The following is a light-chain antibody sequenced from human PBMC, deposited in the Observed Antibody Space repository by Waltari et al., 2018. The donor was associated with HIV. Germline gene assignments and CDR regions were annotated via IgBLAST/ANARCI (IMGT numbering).Light chain of an antibody. Sequence: SPGQSITISCTGTSSDVGGYNYVSWYQQHPGKAPKLMIYDVTNRPSGVSNRFSGSKSGNTASLTISGLQLEDEADYYCSSYTSSSTWVFGGGTKLTVL. CDR3: SSYTSSSTWV. V-gene: IGLV2-14*03. CDR1: SSDVGGYNY. J-gene: IGLJ3*02. CDR2: DVT.